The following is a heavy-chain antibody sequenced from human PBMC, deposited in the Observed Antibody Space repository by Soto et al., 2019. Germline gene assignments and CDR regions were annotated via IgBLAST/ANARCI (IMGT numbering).Heavy chain of an antibody. Sequence: GGSLRLSCAASGFTFSSYGMHWVRQAPGKGLEWVAVIWYDGSNKYYADSVKGRFTISRDNSKNTLYLQMNSLRAEDTAVYYCARDLSSSSSFDYWGQGXLVTVSS. D-gene: IGHD6-6*01. CDR2: IWYDGSNK. J-gene: IGHJ4*02. V-gene: IGHV3-33*01. CDR3: ARDLSSSSSFDY. CDR1: GFTFSSYG.